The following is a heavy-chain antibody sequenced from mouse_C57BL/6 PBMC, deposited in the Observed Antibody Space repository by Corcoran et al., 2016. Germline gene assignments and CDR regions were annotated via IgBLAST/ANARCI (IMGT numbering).Heavy chain of an antibody. D-gene: IGHD1-1*01. Sequence: QVQLKQSGTELVRPGPSVKLSCKASGYTFTDYYINWVTQRPGQGLEWISRIYPGSGNTYYNEKFKDKATLTPEKSSSTAYMQLSSLTSEDSAVYVCARSRHYYGSRDYYAMDYWGQGTSVTVSS. J-gene: IGHJ4*01. V-gene: IGHV1-76*01. CDR2: IYPGSGNT. CDR3: ARSRHYYGSRDYYAMDY. CDR1: GYTFTDYY.